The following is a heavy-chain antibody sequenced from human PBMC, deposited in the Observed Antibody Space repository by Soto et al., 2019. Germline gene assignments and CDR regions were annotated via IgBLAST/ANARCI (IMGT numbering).Heavy chain of an antibody. CDR3: ASGMAAGDYYYYYGMDV. D-gene: IGHD6-13*01. CDR2: IYYSGST. J-gene: IGHJ6*02. Sequence: PSETLSLTCAVSGGSISPYYWSWIRQPPGKGLEWIGYIYYSGSTNYNPSLKSRVTISVDTSKNQFSLKLSSVTAADTAVYYCASGMAAGDYYYYYGMDVWGQGTTVTVSS. V-gene: IGHV4-59*01. CDR1: GGSISPYY.